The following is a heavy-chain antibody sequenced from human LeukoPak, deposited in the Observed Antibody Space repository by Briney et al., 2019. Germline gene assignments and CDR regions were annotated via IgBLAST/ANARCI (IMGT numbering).Heavy chain of an antibody. CDR1: GFTFSSYG. Sequence: GGSLRLSCAASGFTFSSYGMHWVRQAPGKGLEWVAFIRYDGSNKYYADSVKGRFTISRDNSKGTLYLQMNSLGAEDTAVYYCARDSSNSWYYFDLWGQGTLVTVSS. D-gene: IGHD6-13*01. CDR3: ARDSSNSWYYFDL. CDR2: IRYDGSNK. V-gene: IGHV3-30*02. J-gene: IGHJ4*02.